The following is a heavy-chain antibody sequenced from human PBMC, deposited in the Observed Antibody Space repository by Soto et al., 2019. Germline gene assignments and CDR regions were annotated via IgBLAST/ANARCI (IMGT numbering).Heavy chain of an antibody. J-gene: IGHJ6*02. Sequence: GGSLRLSCAASGFTFSSYGMHWVRQAPGKGLEWVAVISYDGSNKYYADSVKGRFTISRDNSKNTLYLQMNSLRAEDTAVYYCASGYSSSWYYYYYGMDVWGQGTTVTVSS. CDR1: GFTFSSYG. D-gene: IGHD6-13*01. CDR3: ASGYSSSWYYYYYGMDV. V-gene: IGHV3-30*03. CDR2: ISYDGSNK.